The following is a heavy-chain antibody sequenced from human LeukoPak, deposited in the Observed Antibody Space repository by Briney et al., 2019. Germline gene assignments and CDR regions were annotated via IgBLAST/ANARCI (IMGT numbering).Heavy chain of an antibody. CDR3: ARGSSSWYYFDY. V-gene: IGHV3-23*01. Sequence: GGSLRLSCAASGFTFSAYAMTWVRQAPGRGLEWVSAITGPGDGAWYADAVKGRFTISRDNSKNTLYLQMNSLRAEDTAVYYCARGSSSWYYFDYWGQGTLVTVSS. CDR1: GFTFSAYA. D-gene: IGHD6-13*01. CDR2: ITGPGDGA. J-gene: IGHJ4*02.